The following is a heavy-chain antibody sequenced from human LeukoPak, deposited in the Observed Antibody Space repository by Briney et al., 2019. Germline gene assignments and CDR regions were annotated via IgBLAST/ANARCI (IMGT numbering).Heavy chain of an antibody. CDR2: IYYSGST. J-gene: IGHJ6*03. CDR1: GGSISSSSYY. V-gene: IGHV4-39*01. CDR3: ARPGRGYSYGTVLYYYYMDV. D-gene: IGHD5-18*01. Sequence: SETLSLTCTVSGGSISSSSYYWGWIRQPPGKGLEWIGSIYYSGSTYYNPSLKSRVTISVDTSENQFSLKLSSVTAADTAVYYCARPGRGYSYGTVLYYYYMDVWGKGTTVTVSS.